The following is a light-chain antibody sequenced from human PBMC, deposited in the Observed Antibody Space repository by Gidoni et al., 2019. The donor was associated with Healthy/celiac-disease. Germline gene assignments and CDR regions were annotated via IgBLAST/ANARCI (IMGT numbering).Light chain of an antibody. V-gene: IGLV3-1*01. CDR2: QDS. J-gene: IGLJ2*01. CDR3: QAWDSSIWV. CDR1: KLGDKY. Sequence: SYDLNQPPSMSVSPRQTASITSSGDKLGDKYACWYQQKPGQSPVLVIYQDSKRPSGIPERFSGSNSGNTATLTISGTQAMDEADYCCQAWDSSIWVFGGGTKLTVL.